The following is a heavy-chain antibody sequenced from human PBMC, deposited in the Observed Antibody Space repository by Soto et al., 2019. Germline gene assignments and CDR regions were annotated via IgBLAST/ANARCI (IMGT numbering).Heavy chain of an antibody. J-gene: IGHJ4*02. V-gene: IGHV1-24*01. Sequence: ASVKVSCKVSGYTLTELSMHWVRQAPGKGLEWMGGFDPEDGETIYAQKFQGRVTMTEDTSTDTAYMELSSPRSEDTAVYYCATDPYGGNTFDYWGQGTLVTVSS. D-gene: IGHD4-17*01. CDR3: ATDPYGGNTFDY. CDR1: GYTLTELS. CDR2: FDPEDGET.